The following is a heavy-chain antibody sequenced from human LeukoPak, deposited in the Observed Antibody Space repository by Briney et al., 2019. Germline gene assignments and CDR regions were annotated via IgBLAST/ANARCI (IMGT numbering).Heavy chain of an antibody. J-gene: IGHJ5*02. V-gene: IGHV3-74*01. Sequence: PGGSLRLSCAASGFTFSSYWMHWVRQAPGKGLVWVSRINSDGSSTSYADSVKGRFTISRDNAKNTLYLQMNGLRAEDTAVYYCARDRIARDWFDPWGQGTLVTVSS. CDR3: ARDRIARDWFDP. CDR1: GFTFSSYW. CDR2: INSDGSST. D-gene: IGHD6-13*01.